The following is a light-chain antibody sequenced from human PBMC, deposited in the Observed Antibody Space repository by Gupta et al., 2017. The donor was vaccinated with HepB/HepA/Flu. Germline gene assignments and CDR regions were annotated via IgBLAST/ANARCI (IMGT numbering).Light chain of an antibody. Sequence: DILMTQSPHSLAVSLGERATINFKFSQSVLFSSNNKNYLAWYQQKPGQPPKLLVYWASTRKSGVPDRFSGSGSGTDFTLTISSLQAEDVAVYYCQQYYNTPRTFGDGTKVEIK. V-gene: IGKV4-1*01. CDR3: QQYYNTPRT. J-gene: IGKJ4*02. CDR2: WAS. CDR1: QSVLFSSNNKNY.